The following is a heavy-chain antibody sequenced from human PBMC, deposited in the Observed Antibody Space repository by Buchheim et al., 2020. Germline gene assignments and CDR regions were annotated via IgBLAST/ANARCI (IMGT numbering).Heavy chain of an antibody. CDR3: TRERGDSGSHDY. J-gene: IGHJ4*02. CDR2: INPSGGST. CDR1: GYTFTSYY. D-gene: IGHD1-26*01. Sequence: QVQLVQSGAEVKKPGASVKVSCKASGYTFTSYYIHWVRQAPGQGLEWMGIINPSGGSTTYAQKFQGRVTMTRDTSTRTVYMELSSLRSEDMAVYYCTRERGDSGSHDYWGQGTL. V-gene: IGHV1-46*03.